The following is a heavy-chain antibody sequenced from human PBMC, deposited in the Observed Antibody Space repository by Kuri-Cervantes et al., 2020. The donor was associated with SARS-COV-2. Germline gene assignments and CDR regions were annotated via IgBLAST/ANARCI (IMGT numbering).Heavy chain of an antibody. CDR2: ISSSSSYI. CDR3: ARVGSTMVRGVIMRGADAFDI. D-gene: IGHD3-10*01. J-gene: IGHJ3*02. Sequence: GGSLRLSCAASGFTLSSYSMNWVRQAPGKGLEWVSSISSSSSYIYYADSVKGRFTISRDNAKNSLYLQMNSLRAEDTAVYYCARVGSTMVRGVIMRGADAFDIWGQGTMVTVSS. CDR1: GFTLSSYS. V-gene: IGHV3-21*01.